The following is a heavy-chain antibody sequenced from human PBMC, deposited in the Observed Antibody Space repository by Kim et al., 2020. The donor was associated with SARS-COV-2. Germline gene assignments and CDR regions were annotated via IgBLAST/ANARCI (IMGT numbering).Heavy chain of an antibody. Sequence: GGSLRLSCAASGFTFSSYGMHWVRQAPGKGLEWVAVISYDGSNKYYADSVKGRFTISRDNSKNTLYLQMNSLRAEDTAVYYCAKGNGSYRSWFDPCGQGTLVTVSS. CDR1: GFTFSSYG. CDR2: ISYDGSNK. J-gene: IGHJ5*02. CDR3: AKGNGSYRSWFDP. D-gene: IGHD1-26*01. V-gene: IGHV3-30*18.